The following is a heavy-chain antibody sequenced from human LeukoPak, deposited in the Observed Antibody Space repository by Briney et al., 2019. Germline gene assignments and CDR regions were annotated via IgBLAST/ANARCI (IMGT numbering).Heavy chain of an antibody. CDR1: GFSFRDYW. J-gene: IGHJ4*02. CDR3: VRRNLFDY. CDR2: IKMDGSGK. D-gene: IGHD1-14*01. Sequence: PGGSLRLSCVASGFSFRDYWMTWVRQAPGKGLEFVANIKMDGSGKYYVDSVKGRLTISRDNAKNSVYLQMNSLRVEDTAVYYCVRRNLFDYWGQGTVVTVSS. V-gene: IGHV3-7*01.